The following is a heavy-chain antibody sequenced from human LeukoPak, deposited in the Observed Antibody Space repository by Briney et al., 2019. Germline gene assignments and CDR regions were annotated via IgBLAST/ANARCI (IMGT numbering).Heavy chain of an antibody. CDR2: IIPIFGTA. J-gene: IGHJ1*01. CDR3: ASQYVYSSSPVGFQH. Sequence: ASVKVSCKASGGTFSSYAISWVRQAPGQGLEWMGGIIPIFGTANYAQKFQGRVTITTDESTSTAYMELSSLRSEDTAVYYCASQYVYSSSPVGFQHWGQGTLVTVSS. CDR1: GGTFSSYA. D-gene: IGHD6-6*01. V-gene: IGHV1-69*05.